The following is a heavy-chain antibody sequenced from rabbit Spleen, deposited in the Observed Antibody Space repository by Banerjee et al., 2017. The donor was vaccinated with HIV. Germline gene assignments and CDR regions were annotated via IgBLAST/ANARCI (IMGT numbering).Heavy chain of an antibody. CDR2: IGAGSTGSA. J-gene: IGHJ4*01. D-gene: IGHD6-1*01. Sequence: QEQLEESAGGLVQPGGSLKLSCKASGFTLSSYYMNWVRQAPGKGLEWIACIGAGSTGSAYYASWAKGRFTISKTSSTTVTLEMTSLTAADTATYFCARDTVYAAYAGFGHATLHYFDLWGQGTLVTVS. CDR3: ARDTVYAAYAGFGHATLHYFDL. V-gene: IGHV1S45*01. CDR1: GFTLSSYYM.